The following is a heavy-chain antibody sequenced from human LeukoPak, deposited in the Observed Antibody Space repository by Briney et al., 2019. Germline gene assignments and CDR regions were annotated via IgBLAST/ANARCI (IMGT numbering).Heavy chain of an antibody. Sequence: ASVKVSCKASGGTFSSYAISWVRQAPGQGLERMGGIIPIFGTANYAQKFQGRVTITADESTSTAYMELSSLRSEDTAVYYCARGKSYYDSSGYYRLSPAFDIWGQGTMVTVSS. J-gene: IGHJ3*02. CDR1: GGTFSSYA. V-gene: IGHV1-69*13. CDR3: ARGKSYYDSSGYYRLSPAFDI. CDR2: IIPIFGTA. D-gene: IGHD3-22*01.